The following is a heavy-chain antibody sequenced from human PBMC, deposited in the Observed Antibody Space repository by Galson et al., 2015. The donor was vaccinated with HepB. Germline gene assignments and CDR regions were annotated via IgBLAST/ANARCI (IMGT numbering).Heavy chain of an antibody. Sequence: SLRLSCAASGFTFSSYAMSWVRQAPGKGLVWVSAISGSGGSTYYADSVKGRFTISRDNSKNTLYLQMNSLRAEDTAVYYCAKAGGSGSYYLILDFDYWGQGTLVTVSS. D-gene: IGHD3-10*01. CDR2: ISGSGGST. CDR3: AKAGGSGSYYLILDFDY. V-gene: IGHV3-23*01. CDR1: GFTFSSYA. J-gene: IGHJ4*02.